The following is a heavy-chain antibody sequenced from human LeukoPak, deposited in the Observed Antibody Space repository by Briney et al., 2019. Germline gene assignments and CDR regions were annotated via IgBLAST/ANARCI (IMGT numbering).Heavy chain of an antibody. Sequence: ITSSSSNIYFPDSVKGLFTISRDNAKNSLYLQMNSLRAEDTAVYYCARGGGSSWYNFDYWGQGTLVTVSS. V-gene: IGHV3-21*01. D-gene: IGHD6-13*01. J-gene: IGHJ4*02. CDR3: ARGGGSSWYNFDY. CDR2: ITSSSSNI.